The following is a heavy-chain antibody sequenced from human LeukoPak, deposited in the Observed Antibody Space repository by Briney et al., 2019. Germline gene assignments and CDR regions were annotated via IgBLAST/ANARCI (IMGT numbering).Heavy chain of an antibody. CDR2: IIPILGIA. J-gene: IGHJ4*02. D-gene: IGHD6-19*01. CDR3: ARGRGAVAGHFDY. CDR1: GGTFSSYA. Sequence: GASVTVSCKASGGTFSSYAISWVRQAPGQGLEWMGRIIPILGIANYAQKFQGRVTITADKSTSTAYMELSSLRSEDTAVYYCARGRGAVAGHFDYWGQGTLVTVSS. V-gene: IGHV1-69*04.